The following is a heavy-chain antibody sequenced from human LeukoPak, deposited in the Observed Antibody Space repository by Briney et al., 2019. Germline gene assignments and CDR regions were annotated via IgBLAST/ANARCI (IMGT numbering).Heavy chain of an antibody. CDR3: ARHQNRDGYNPRPFDY. Sequence: SETLSLTCTVSGGSISSSSYYWGWIRQPPGKGLEWIGSIYYSENTYYNPSLNSRLTISVDTSKNQFSLKLSSVTAADTAVYYCARHQNRDGYNPRPFDYWGQEILVTVSS. V-gene: IGHV4-39*01. CDR2: IYYSENT. CDR1: GGSISSSSYY. J-gene: IGHJ4*02. D-gene: IGHD5-24*01.